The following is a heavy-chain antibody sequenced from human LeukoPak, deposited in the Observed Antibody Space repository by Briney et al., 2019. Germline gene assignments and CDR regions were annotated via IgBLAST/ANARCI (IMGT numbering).Heavy chain of an antibody. J-gene: IGHJ5*01. Sequence: PSETLSLTCTVSGDSISNSYWNWIRQSPGKGLEWIGNIHYSGSSVYNPSLKSRSTISIDTSRKQFFLKLNSVTAADTAVYFCALAPNSNWFDFWGPGTLVTVSS. CDR1: GDSISNSY. D-gene: IGHD5-24*01. CDR2: IHYSGSS. V-gene: IGHV4-59*03. CDR3: ALAPNSNWFDF.